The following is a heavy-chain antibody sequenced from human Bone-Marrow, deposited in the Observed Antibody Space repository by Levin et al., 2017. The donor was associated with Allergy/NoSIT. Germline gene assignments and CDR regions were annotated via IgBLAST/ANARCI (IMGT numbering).Heavy chain of an antibody. D-gene: IGHD3-10*01. Sequence: GGSLRLSCAVSGFKVLSNYMTWVRQAPGRGLEWVSILYHGDATYYADSVKGRFTISRDNSKNTLFLQMNSLRVDDTAVYYCAQRAYGSGSFWGQGTLVTVSS. CDR3: AQRAYGSGSF. J-gene: IGHJ4*02. V-gene: IGHV3-53*01. CDR1: GFKVLSNY. CDR2: LYHGDAT.